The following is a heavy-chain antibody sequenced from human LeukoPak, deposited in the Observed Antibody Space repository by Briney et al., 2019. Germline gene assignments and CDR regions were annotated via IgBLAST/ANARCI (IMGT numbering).Heavy chain of an antibody. V-gene: IGHV4-59*08. D-gene: IGHD3-22*01. CDR1: GGSISSYY. J-gene: IGHJ4*02. CDR2: IYYSGST. CDR3: ARHPNLGHDSSGPDY. Sequence: KASETLSLTCTVSGGSISSYYWSWIRQPPGKGLEWIGYIYYSGSTNYNPSLKSRVTISVDTSKNQFSLKLSSVTAADTAVYYCARHPNLGHDSSGPDYWGQGTLVTVSS.